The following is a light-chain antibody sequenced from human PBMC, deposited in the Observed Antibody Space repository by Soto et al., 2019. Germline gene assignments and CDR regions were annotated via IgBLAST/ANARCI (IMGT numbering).Light chain of an antibody. CDR1: QSVSNNY. Sequence: EIVLTHSPGTLSLSPGERATLSCRASQSVSNNYLAWYQQKPGQAPRLVIYDASSRAAGIPDRFSASGSGTDFTLTISRLEPEDFAVNYCQQYASSPLTFGRGTKVEIK. CDR2: DAS. V-gene: IGKV3-20*01. J-gene: IGKJ1*01. CDR3: QQYASSPLT.